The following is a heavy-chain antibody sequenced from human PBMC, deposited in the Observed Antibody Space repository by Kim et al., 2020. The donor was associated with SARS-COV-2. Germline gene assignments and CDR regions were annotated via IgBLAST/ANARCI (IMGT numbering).Heavy chain of an antibody. CDR2: ENGGNT. J-gene: IGHJ4*02. V-gene: IGHV3-23*01. Sequence: ENGGNTYYADPGKGQVTISRDNSKNTLYLHRNSLRAEETAIYYCAKTVQGYWGQGTLVTVSS. CDR3: AKTVQGY.